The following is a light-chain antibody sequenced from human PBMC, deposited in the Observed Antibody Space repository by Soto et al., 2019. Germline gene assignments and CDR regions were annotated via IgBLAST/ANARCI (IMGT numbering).Light chain of an antibody. V-gene: IGKV3-20*01. CDR2: GAS. J-gene: IGKJ1*01. Sequence: EIVLTQSPGTRSLSPGERATLSCRASQSVSSSYLAWYQQKPGQAPRLLIYGASSRATGIPDRFSGSGSGTDSTLTISRLEPEEFAVYYCQQYGSSPWTFGQGTKVEIK. CDR1: QSVSSSY. CDR3: QQYGSSPWT.